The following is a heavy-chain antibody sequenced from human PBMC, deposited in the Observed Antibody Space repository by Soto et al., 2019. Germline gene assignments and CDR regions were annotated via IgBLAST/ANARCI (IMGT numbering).Heavy chain of an antibody. V-gene: IGHV1-69*13. CDR2: IVPIFGTT. D-gene: IGHD3-10*01. CDR3: AANSLGGGSQGDV. Sequence: SVKVSCKASGDTFSSYSISWVRQAPGQGLEWMGGIVPIFGTTVYAPRLQGRVTITADGPTSTSYMELSGLRFEDTAIYYCAANSLGGGSQGDVWGQGTTVTVSS. CDR1: GDTFSSYS. J-gene: IGHJ6*02.